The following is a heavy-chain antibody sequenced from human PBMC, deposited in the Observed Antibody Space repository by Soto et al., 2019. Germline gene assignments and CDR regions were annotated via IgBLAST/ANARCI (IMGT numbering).Heavy chain of an antibody. CDR3: AKDTYHYDSSGYYVFDR. J-gene: IGHJ5*02. D-gene: IGHD3-22*01. CDR1: GFTFSSYG. Sequence: QVQLVESGGGVVQPGRSLRLSCAASGFTFSSYGMHWVRQAPGKGLEWVAGISYGGTNKYYIDAVKGRFTISRDNSKNTLDLEMNIMRAEDTAVYYCAKDTYHYDSSGYYVFDRWGQGTTVTVSS. V-gene: IGHV3-30*18. CDR2: ISYGGTNK.